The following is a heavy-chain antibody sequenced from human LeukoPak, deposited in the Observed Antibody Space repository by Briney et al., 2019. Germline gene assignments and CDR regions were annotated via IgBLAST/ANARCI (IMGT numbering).Heavy chain of an antibody. V-gene: IGHV3-23*01. CDR2: VSRSGGST. J-gene: IGHJ4*02. CDR1: GFSFSNYW. CDR3: AKEAYDILTAYVDY. D-gene: IGHD3-9*01. Sequence: GGSLRLSCAASGFSFSNYWMSWVRQAPGKGLEWVSAVSRSGGSTYYADSVKGRFTISRDNSKNTLYLQMNSLRAEDTAVYYCAKEAYDILTAYVDYWGQGTLVTVSS.